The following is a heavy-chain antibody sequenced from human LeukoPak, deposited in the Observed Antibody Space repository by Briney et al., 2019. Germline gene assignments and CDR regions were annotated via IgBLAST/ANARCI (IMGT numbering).Heavy chain of an antibody. D-gene: IGHD3-3*01. V-gene: IGHV3-21*01. Sequence: GGSLRLSCAASGFTFSSYSMNWVRQAPGKGLEWVSSISSSSSYIYYADSVKGRFTISRDNAKNSLYLQMNSLRAEDTAAYYCARDLIDFWSGYYYYFDYWGQGTLVTVSS. J-gene: IGHJ4*02. CDR1: GFTFSSYS. CDR2: ISSSSSYI. CDR3: ARDLIDFWSGYYYYFDY.